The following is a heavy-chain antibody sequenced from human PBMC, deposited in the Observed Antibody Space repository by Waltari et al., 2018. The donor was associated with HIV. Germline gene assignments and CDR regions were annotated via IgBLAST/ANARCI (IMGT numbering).Heavy chain of an antibody. CDR3: ARSDYDYIWGTYPRWFDP. CDR1: GFSLTTVGVG. CDR2: SYWDKDK. J-gene: IGHJ5*02. V-gene: IGHV2-5*02. D-gene: IGHD3-16*01. Sequence: QITLKESGPTLVKPTQTLTLTCTFSGFSLTTVGVGVGWVRQTPGKALEWLGVSYWDKDKRYNPSLKTRLTITQDTAKNQVVLTMTNVDPVDTATYYCARSDYDYIWGTYPRWFDPWGQGSLVTVSS.